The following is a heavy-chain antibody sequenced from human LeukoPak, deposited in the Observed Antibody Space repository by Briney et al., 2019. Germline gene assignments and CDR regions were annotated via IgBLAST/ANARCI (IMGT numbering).Heavy chain of an antibody. V-gene: IGHV3-64D*09. J-gene: IGHJ2*01. CDR3: VKWTNYYFAL. D-gene: IGHD2-8*01. Sequence: GGSLRLSCVVSGFSLSSHGRHCVRQAPGKGVEDVSAIFSNGTSTLYADSVKGRFTVSRDDSKNTVYLQMGSLRAEDMAVYYCVKWTNYYFALWGRGTLVTVSS. CDR2: IFSNGTST. CDR1: GFSLSSHG.